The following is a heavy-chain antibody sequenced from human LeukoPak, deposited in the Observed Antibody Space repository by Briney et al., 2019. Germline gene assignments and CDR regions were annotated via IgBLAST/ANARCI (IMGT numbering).Heavy chain of an antibody. J-gene: IGHJ4*02. CDR3: ARDSRSRDGYNSNPYFDY. Sequence: PGGSLRLSCAASGFPFSSYAMYWVRQAPGKGLVWVARVHGDGYSVSYADSVRGRFTISRDNAKDTLYLHMNSLRPEDAAVYYCARDSRSRDGYNSNPYFDYWGQGTLVTVSS. D-gene: IGHD5-24*01. V-gene: IGHV3-74*01. CDR1: GFPFSSYA. CDR2: VHGDGYSV.